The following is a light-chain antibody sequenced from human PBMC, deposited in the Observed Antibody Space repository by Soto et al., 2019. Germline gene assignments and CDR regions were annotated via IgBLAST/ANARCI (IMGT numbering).Light chain of an antibody. V-gene: IGKV1-39*01. Sequence: DIQVTQSPSSLSAPVGDRVSITCRASQSISTYLNWFQQKPGKDPKLLIYAASSLQGGVPSRFSGSGSGTDFTLTISTLQPEDVATYYCQQSYSTPLTFGGGTKVESK. CDR3: QQSYSTPLT. CDR1: QSISTY. J-gene: IGKJ4*01. CDR2: AAS.